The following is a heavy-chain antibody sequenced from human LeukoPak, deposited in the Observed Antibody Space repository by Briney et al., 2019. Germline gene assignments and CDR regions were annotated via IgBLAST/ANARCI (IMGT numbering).Heavy chain of an antibody. Sequence: GASVKVSCKASGYTFTSYGISWVRQAPGQGLEWMGWISAYNGNTNYAQKLQGRVTMTTDTSTSTAYMELRSLRSDDTAVYYCAREARLEYYYYGMDVWGQGTTVTVSS. CDR3: AREARLEYYYYGMDV. V-gene: IGHV1-18*01. CDR2: ISAYNGNT. J-gene: IGHJ6*02. CDR1: GYTFTSYG.